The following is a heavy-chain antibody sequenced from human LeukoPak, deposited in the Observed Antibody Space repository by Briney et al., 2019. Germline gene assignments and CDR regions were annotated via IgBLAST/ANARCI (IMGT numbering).Heavy chain of an antibody. Sequence: ASVKVSCKASGYTFTTYYIHWVRQAPGQGLEWMGIINPSGGCTSYAQTFQGRVTMTRDTSTSTVYMELNSLRSEDTAVYYCARLFRSSSGYLMLDYWGQGTLVTVSS. CDR1: GYTFTTYY. D-gene: IGHD3-22*01. CDR2: INPSGGCT. CDR3: ARLFRSSSGYLMLDY. J-gene: IGHJ4*02. V-gene: IGHV1-46*01.